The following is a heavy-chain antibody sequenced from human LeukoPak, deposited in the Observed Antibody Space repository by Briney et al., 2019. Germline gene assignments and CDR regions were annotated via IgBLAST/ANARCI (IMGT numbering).Heavy chain of an antibody. J-gene: IGHJ6*04. CDR3: ASRGVVVPAARMDV. V-gene: IGHV3-21*01. Sequence: GGSLRLSCAASGFTFSSYSMNWVRQAPGKRLEWVSSISSGSSYIYYADSVKGRFTISRDNAKNSLYLQMNSLRVEDTAVYYCASRGVVVPAARMDVWGKGTTVTVSS. CDR2: ISSGSSYI. CDR1: GFTFSSYS. D-gene: IGHD2-2*01.